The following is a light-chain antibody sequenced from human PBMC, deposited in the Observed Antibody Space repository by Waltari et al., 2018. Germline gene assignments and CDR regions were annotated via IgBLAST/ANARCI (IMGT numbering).Light chain of an antibody. J-gene: IGKJ1*01. CDR1: QSIRTY. Sequence: EIRLTQYPGSLSLSPGERATPSCQASQSIRTYLAWYQQKPGQAPRLLIYHASSRATGIPDRFSGSGSGTDFSLTISRLEPEDFAVYYCQNYVRLPATFGQGTKVEIK. CDR2: HAS. V-gene: IGKV3-20*01. CDR3: QNYVRLPAT.